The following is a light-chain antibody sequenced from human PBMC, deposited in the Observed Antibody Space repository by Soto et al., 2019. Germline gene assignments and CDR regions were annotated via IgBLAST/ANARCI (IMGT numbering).Light chain of an antibody. J-gene: IGLJ1*01. CDR3: QSYDSTLSDRYV. V-gene: IGLV1-40*01. Sequence: QSVLTQPPSVSGAPGQRVTISCTGSSSNIGAGYDVHWYQQRPGTGPKLLIFGNINRPSGVPDRLSGSKSGTSASLAITGLQAEDEGDYYCQSYDSTLSDRYVFGTGTK. CDR1: SSNIGAGYD. CDR2: GNI.